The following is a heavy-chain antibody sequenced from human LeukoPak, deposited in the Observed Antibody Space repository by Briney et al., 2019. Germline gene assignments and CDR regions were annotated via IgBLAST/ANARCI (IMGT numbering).Heavy chain of an antibody. D-gene: IGHD1-7*01. J-gene: IGHJ4*02. CDR3: ARHEDGTTLDY. CDR1: TGSISSGY. CDR2: IYYSGST. Sequence: SETLSLICSVSTGSISSGYWSWIRQPPGKGLEWIGSIYYSGSTNHNASLKSRVTMSVDRSKNQISLKLSSVTAADTAVYYCARHEDGTTLDYWGQGTLVAVSS. V-gene: IGHV4-59*08.